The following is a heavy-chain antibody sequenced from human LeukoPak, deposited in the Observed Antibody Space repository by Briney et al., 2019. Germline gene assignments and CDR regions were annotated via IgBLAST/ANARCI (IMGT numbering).Heavy chain of an antibody. Sequence: GGSLRLSCAASGFTFSDYYMSWIRQAPGKGLEWVSYISSSGSTIYYADSVKGRFTISRDNAKNSLYLQMNSLRAEDTAVYYCAKDQGMIVPSYGMDVWGQGTTVTVSS. J-gene: IGHJ6*02. CDR1: GFTFSDYY. CDR3: AKDQGMIVPSYGMDV. D-gene: IGHD3-22*01. CDR2: ISSSGSTI. V-gene: IGHV3-11*01.